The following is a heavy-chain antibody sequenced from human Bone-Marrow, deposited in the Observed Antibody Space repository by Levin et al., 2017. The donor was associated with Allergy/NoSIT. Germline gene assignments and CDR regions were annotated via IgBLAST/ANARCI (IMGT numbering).Heavy chain of an antibody. CDR2: IWYDGSNK. J-gene: IGHJ6*03. V-gene: IGHV3-33*01. D-gene: IGHD5-12*01. Sequence: LSLTCAASGFTFSSYGMHWVRQAPGKGLEWVAVIWYDGSNKYYADSVKGRFTISRDNSKNTLYLQMNSLRAEDTAVYYCARDRVATIIYYYYMDVWGKGTTVTVSS. CDR1: GFTFSSYG. CDR3: ARDRVATIIYYYYMDV.